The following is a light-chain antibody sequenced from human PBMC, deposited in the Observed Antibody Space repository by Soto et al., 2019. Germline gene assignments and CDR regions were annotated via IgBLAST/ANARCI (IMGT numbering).Light chain of an antibody. CDR2: RDI. J-gene: IGLJ3*02. CDR3: QSVDSSGTYVV. V-gene: IGLV3-25*03. Sequence: SYELTQPPSVSVPPGQTARITCSGDGLARQYTSWYQQKPGQAPVLVIYRDIERPSGIPERFSGSHSGTTATLTITGVLAEDEGDYYCQSVDSSGTYVVFGGGTKLTVL. CDR1: GLARQY.